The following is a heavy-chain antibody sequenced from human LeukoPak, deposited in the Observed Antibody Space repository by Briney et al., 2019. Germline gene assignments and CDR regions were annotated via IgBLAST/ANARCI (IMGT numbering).Heavy chain of an antibody. CDR3: ARDPSVDAFDI. Sequence: GGSLRLSCAASGFTFSSYSMNWVRQAPGKGLEWVSSISSSSSYIYYADSVKGRFTISRDNAKNSLYLQMNSLRAEDTAVYYCARDPSVDAFDIWGQGTMVTVSS. J-gene: IGHJ3*02. CDR1: GFTFSSYS. V-gene: IGHV3-21*01. CDR2: ISSSSSYI.